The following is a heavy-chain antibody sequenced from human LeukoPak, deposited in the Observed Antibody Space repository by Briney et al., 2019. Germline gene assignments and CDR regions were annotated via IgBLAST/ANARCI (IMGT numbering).Heavy chain of an antibody. CDR1: GFTFSSYE. CDR3: TTDLLLWFGESDY. CDR2: IKSKTDGGTT. D-gene: IGHD3-10*01. V-gene: IGHV3-15*01. Sequence: GGSLRLSCAASGFTFSSYEMNWVRQAPGKGLEWVGRIKSKTDGGTTDYAAPVKGRFTISRDDSKNTLYLQMNSLKTEDTAVYYCTTDLLLWFGESDYWGQGTLVTVSS. J-gene: IGHJ4*02.